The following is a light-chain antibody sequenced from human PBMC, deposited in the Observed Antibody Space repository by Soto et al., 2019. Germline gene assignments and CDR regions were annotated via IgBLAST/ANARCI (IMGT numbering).Light chain of an antibody. V-gene: IGLV2-14*01. CDR3: SSYTSSSTLV. CDR2: DVS. CDR1: SSDVGGYNY. Sequence: QSALTQPASVSGSPGQSITICFTGTSSDVGGYNYVSWFQQHPGKAPKLMIYDVSNRPSGVSNRFSGSKSGNTASLTISGLQAEDEADYYCSSYTSSSTLVFGGGTKLTV. J-gene: IGLJ2*01.